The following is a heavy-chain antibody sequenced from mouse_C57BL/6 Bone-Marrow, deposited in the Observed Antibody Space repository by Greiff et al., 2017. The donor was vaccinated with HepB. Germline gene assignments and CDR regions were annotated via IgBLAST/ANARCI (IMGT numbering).Heavy chain of an antibody. CDR2: IYPGDGDT. J-gene: IGHJ4*01. Sequence: QVQLQQSGPELVKPGASVKISCKASGYAFSSSWMNWVKQRPGKGLEWIGRIYPGDGDTNYNGKFKGKATLTADKSSSTAYMQLSSLTSEDSAVYFCAREDYDKVMDYWGQGTSVTVSS. D-gene: IGHD2-4*01. CDR3: AREDYDKVMDY. V-gene: IGHV1-82*01. CDR1: GYAFSSSW.